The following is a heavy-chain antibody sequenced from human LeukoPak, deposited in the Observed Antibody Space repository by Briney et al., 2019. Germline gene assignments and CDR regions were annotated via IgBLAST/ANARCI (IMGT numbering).Heavy chain of an antibody. J-gene: IGHJ3*02. CDR2: VYPGDSAT. CDR1: GYSFRSYW. CDR3: ARLDYYDSSGSTDAFDI. Sequence: GESLKISCKGSGYSFRSYWIGWVRQMPGKGLEWMGIVYPGDSATAYSPSFQGLVTITADKSISTAYLQWRSLKASDTAVYYCARLDYYDSSGSTDAFDIWGQGTMVTVSS. V-gene: IGHV5-51*01. D-gene: IGHD3-22*01.